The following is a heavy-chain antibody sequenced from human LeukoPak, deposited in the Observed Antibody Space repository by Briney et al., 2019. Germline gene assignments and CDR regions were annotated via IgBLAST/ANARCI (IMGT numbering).Heavy chain of an antibody. CDR2: ISGYNGNT. Sequence: ASVKVSCKASGYTFTNYGISWVRQAPGQGLEWMGWISGYNGNTNYAQNLQGRVTMTTDTSTTTAYMEVRSLRSDDTAVYYCAKILTADPDDAFDIWGQGTMVTVSS. CDR3: AKILTADPDDAFDI. V-gene: IGHV1-18*01. D-gene: IGHD2-21*02. J-gene: IGHJ3*02. CDR1: GYTFTNYG.